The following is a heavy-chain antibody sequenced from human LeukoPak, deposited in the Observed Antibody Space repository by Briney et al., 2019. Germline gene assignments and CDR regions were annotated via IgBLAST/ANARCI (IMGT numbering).Heavy chain of an antibody. V-gene: IGHV3-30*03. J-gene: IGHJ4*02. CDR3: ARDRDTMIVVVTPDY. D-gene: IGHD3-22*01. CDR1: GFTVSSYY. CDR2: ISYDGSNK. Sequence: GGSLRLSCAASGFTVSSYYMNWVRQAPGKGLEWVAVISYDGSNKYYADSVKGRFTISRDNSKNTLYLQMNSLRAEDTAVYYCARDRDTMIVVVTPDYWGQGTLVTVSS.